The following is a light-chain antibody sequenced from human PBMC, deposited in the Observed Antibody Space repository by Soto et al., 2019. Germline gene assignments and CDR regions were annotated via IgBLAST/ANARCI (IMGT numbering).Light chain of an antibody. CDR1: TGPVTSGHS. J-gene: IGLJ3*02. CDR2: DTN. Sequence: QAVVTQEPSLTVSPGGTVTLTCGSSTGPVTSGHSPYWFQQKPGQAPRTLIYDTNNKHSWTPARFSGSLLGGKAALALSGAQPEDEAEYYCLLSYSDARVFGGGTQLTVL. CDR3: LLSYSDARV. V-gene: IGLV7-46*01.